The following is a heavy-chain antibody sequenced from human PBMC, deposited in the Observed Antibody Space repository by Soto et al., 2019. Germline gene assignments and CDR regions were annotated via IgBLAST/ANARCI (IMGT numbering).Heavy chain of an antibody. CDR2: IHHSGGT. Sequence: PSETLPRTCTLFRNSIRTLYYWSLIRHTPGQGLEWIGHIHHSGGTSYNPSLKSLVAISVDTSKNQFSLKVDSVTAADTAVYYCARGLLAYCGGDCALFDSWGQGIMVTVS. CDR1: RNSIRTLYY. V-gene: IGHV4-59*01. CDR3: ARGLLAYCGGDCALFDS. D-gene: IGHD2-21*02. J-gene: IGHJ4*02.